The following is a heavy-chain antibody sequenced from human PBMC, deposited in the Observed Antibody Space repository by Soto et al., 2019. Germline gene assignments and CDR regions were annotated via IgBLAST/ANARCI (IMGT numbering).Heavy chain of an antibody. Sequence: QVQLVESGGGVVQPGRSLRLSCAASGFTFSSYGMHWVRQAPGKGLEWVAVIWFDGSNKYYADSVKGRFTISRDNSKNTLYLQMDSVRAEDTAVYYSARTGTAAAGMGWFDPWGQGTLVTVSS. CDR1: GFTFSSYG. D-gene: IGHD6-13*01. CDR2: IWFDGSNK. CDR3: ARTGTAAAGMGWFDP. V-gene: IGHV3-33*01. J-gene: IGHJ5*02.